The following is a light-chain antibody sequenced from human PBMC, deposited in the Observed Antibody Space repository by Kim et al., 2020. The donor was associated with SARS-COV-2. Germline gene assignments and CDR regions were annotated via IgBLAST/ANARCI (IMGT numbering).Light chain of an antibody. CDR3: QQSYSTPT. CDR2: AAS. Sequence: DIQMTQSPSSLSASVGDRVSITCRASQSIKSYLNWYQQKPGKAPKLLIYAASNLQSGVPSRFSGSGSGTDFTLTISSLQPEDFATYYCQQSYSTPTFGQGTKVDIK. CDR1: QSIKSY. V-gene: IGKV1-39*01. J-gene: IGKJ1*01.